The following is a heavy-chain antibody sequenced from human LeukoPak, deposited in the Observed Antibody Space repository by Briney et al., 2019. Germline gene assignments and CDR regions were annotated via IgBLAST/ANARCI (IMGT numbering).Heavy chain of an antibody. V-gene: IGHV3-13*01. Sequence: GGSLRLSCAASGFTLSTYDMHWVRQATGKGLEWVSAIGSAGDTYYAGSVKGRFTISRENAKNFLFLQMNSLRAGDTAVYYCARGNILTGYTAWGQGTLVTVSS. D-gene: IGHD3-9*01. CDR2: IGSAGDT. CDR3: ARGNILTGYTA. CDR1: GFTLSTYD. J-gene: IGHJ5*02.